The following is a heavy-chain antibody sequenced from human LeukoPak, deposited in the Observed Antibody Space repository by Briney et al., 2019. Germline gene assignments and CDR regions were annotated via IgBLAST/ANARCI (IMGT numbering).Heavy chain of an antibody. V-gene: IGHV4-34*01. CDR1: GGSFSGYY. Sequence: SETLSLTCAVYGGSFSGYYWSWIRQPPGKGLEWIGEINHSGSTNYNPSLKSRVTISVDTSKNQFSLKLSSVTAADTAVYYCAGGGMVRGTIDYWGQGTLVTVSS. CDR2: INHSGST. CDR3: AGGGMVRGTIDY. D-gene: IGHD3-10*01. J-gene: IGHJ4*02.